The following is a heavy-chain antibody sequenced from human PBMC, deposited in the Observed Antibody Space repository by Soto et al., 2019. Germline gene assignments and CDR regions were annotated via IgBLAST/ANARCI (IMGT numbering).Heavy chain of an antibody. CDR3: ARSGFWSGYYNWWFDP. V-gene: IGHV4-30-4*01. Sequence: PSETLSLTCTVSGGSISSGDYYWSWIRQPPGKGLEWIGYIYYSGSTYYNPSLKSRATISVDTSKNQFSLKLSSVTAADTAVYYCARSGFWSGYYNWWFDPWGQGILVTVPQ. J-gene: IGHJ5*02. D-gene: IGHD3-3*01. CDR1: GGSISSGDYY. CDR2: IYYSGST.